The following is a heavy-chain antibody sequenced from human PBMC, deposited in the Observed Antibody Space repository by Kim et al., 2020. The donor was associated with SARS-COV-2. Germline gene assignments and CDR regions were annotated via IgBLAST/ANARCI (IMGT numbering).Heavy chain of an antibody. CDR2: IYYSGST. CDR1: GGSISSYY. J-gene: IGHJ4*02. V-gene: IGHV4-59*13. D-gene: IGHD3-22*01. Sequence: SETLSLTCTVSGGSISSYYWSWIRQPPGKGLEWIGYIYYSGSTNYNPSLKSRVTISVDTSKNQFSLKLSSVTAADTAVYYCARGAPDYYDSSGYYYGATIQLDYWGQGTLVTVSS. CDR3: ARGAPDYYDSSGYYYGATIQLDY.